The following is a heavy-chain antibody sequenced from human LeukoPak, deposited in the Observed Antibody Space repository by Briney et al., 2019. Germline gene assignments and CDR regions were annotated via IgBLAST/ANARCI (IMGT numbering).Heavy chain of an antibody. CDR1: GGSISSSNW. CDR2: XYHSGST. D-gene: IGHD2-2*01. CDR3: ARVGYCSSTSCTDAFDI. V-gene: IGHV4-4*02. J-gene: IGHJ3*02. Sequence: SETLSLTCAVSGGSISSSNWWSWVRQPPGKGXXXXXXXYHSGSTNYNPSLKSRVTISVDKSKNQFSLKLSSVTAADTAVYYCARVGYCSSTSCTDAFDIWGQGTMVTVSS.